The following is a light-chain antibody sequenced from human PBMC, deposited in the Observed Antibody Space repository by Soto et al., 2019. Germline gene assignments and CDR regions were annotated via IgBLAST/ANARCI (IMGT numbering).Light chain of an antibody. V-gene: IGLV2-14*01. CDR3: SSYTSSSTPFL. J-gene: IGLJ1*01. Sequence: QSVLTQPASVSGSPGQSITISCTGTSSDVGGYNYVSWYRQHPGKAPKLIIYDVSNRPSGVSVRFSGSKSGNTASLTISGLQAEDEADYYCSSYTSSSTPFLFGTGTKVIVL. CDR1: SSDVGGYNY. CDR2: DVS.